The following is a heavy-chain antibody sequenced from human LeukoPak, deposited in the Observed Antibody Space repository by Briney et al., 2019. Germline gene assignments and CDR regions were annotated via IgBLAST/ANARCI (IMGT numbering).Heavy chain of an antibody. Sequence: QTHSLTCAISGDCDSTTSDAWNWIRQSPSRGLEWLGRTYYRSKWYNDYAGSVKSRITINPDTYKNQFSLQLNSVAPEDTAVYYCARDCGSNLDLWGRGTLLGLS. CDR3: ARDCGSNLDL. J-gene: IGHJ2*01. V-gene: IGHV6-1*01. CDR1: GDCDSTTSDA. D-gene: IGHD4-11*01. CDR2: TYYRSKWYN.